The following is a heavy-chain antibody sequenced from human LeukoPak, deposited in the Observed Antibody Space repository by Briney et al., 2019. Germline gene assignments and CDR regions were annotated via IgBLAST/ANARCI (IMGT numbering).Heavy chain of an antibody. CDR3: ARDTPGDGYNQGDY. CDR2: ISAYNGNT. CDR1: GYTFTSYG. D-gene: IGHD5-24*01. Sequence: ASVKVSCKASGYTFTSYGFSWVRQAPRQGLEWMGWISAYNGNTRYAQNIQGRVTMTTDSSTSTTYMELRNLRSDDTAVYYCARDTPGDGYNQGDYWGQGTLVTVSS. V-gene: IGHV1-18*01. J-gene: IGHJ4*02.